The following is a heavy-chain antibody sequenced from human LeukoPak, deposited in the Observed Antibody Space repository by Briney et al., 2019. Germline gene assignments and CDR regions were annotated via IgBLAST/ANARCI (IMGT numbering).Heavy chain of an antibody. CDR1: GFTFSSYS. D-gene: IGHD2-15*01. Sequence: GGSLRLSCAASGFTFSSYSMNWLRQAPGKGLDWVSSISSSSSYIYYADSVKGRFTISRDNDKNSLYLQMNSLRAEDTAVYYCARSYCRGGSCYSGDAFDIWGQGTMVTVSS. CDR2: ISSSSSYI. CDR3: ARSYCRGGSCYSGDAFDI. V-gene: IGHV3-21*01. J-gene: IGHJ3*02.